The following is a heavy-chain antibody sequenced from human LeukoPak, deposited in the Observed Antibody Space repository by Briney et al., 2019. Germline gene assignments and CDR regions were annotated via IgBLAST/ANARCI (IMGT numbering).Heavy chain of an antibody. J-gene: IGHJ4*02. V-gene: IGHV3-21*01. CDR2: ISSSSSYI. CDR3: ARDATPYYDSSASMGY. D-gene: IGHD3-22*01. Sequence: GGSLRLSCAASGFNFSSYSMNWVRQAPGKGLEWVSSISSSSSYIYYADSVKGRFTISRDNAKNSLYLQMNSLRAEDTAVYYCARDATPYYDSSASMGYWGQGTLVTVSS. CDR1: GFNFSSYS.